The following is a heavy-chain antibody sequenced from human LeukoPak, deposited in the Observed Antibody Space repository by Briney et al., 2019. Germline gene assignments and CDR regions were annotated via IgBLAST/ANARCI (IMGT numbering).Heavy chain of an antibody. CDR3: ATYYDFWSGYYWGNHFDY. J-gene: IGHJ4*02. CDR1: GFTFSDYY. V-gene: IGHV3-11*04. CDR2: ISSSGSTI. Sequence: GGSLRLSCAASGFTFSDYYMSWIRQAPGKGLEWVSYISSSGSTIYYADSVKGRFTISRDNAKNSLYLQMNSLRAEDTAVYYCATYYDFWSGYYWGNHFDYWGQGTLVTVSS. D-gene: IGHD3-3*01.